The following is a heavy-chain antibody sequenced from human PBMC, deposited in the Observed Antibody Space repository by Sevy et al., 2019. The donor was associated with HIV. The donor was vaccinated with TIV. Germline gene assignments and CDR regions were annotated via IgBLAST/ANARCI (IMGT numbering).Heavy chain of an antibody. D-gene: IGHD4-17*01. J-gene: IGHJ4*02. CDR1: GFTFSSYA. V-gene: IGHV3-23*01. CDR2: ISGSGGST. CDR3: AKDPLNLEYDYCDSYYFDY. Sequence: GGSLRLSCAASGFTFSSYAMSWVRQAPGKGLEWVSAISGSGGSTYYADSVKGRFTISRDNSKNTLYLQMNSLSAEDTAVYYCAKDPLNLEYDYCDSYYFDYWGQGTLVTVSS.